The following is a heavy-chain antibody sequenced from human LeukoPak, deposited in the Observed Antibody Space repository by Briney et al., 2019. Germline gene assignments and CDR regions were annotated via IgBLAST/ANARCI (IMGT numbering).Heavy chain of an antibody. CDR1: GGSISTSSYY. D-gene: IGHD3-10*01. Sequence: PSETLSLTCTVSGGSISTSSYYWGWVRQPPGKGLEWIGNIFYSGSTYYSPSLKSRVTISLDTSRNQFSLKLSSVTAADTAVYYCARDMVLYPGGVIRNDAFDIWGQGTMVTVSS. CDR3: ARDMVLYPGGVIRNDAFDI. V-gene: IGHV4-39*07. J-gene: IGHJ3*02. CDR2: IFYSGST.